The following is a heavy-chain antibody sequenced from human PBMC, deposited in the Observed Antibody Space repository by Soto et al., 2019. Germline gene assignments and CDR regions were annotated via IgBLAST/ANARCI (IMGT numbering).Heavy chain of an antibody. V-gene: IGHV4-59*01. CDR1: GGSISSYY. J-gene: IGHJ5*02. CDR3: AREDSRWFDP. Sequence: SETLSLTCTVSGGSISSYYWSWIRQPPGKGLEWIGYIYYSGTTSYNPSLKSRVTISINTSKNQFSLKLSSVTAADTAVYYCAREDSRWFDPWGQGTLVTVSP. CDR2: IYYSGTT.